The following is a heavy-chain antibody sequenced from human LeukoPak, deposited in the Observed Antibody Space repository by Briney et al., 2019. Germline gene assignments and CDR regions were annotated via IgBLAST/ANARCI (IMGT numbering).Heavy chain of an antibody. V-gene: IGHV1-46*01. CDR2: INPSGGST. J-gene: IGHJ4*02. Sequence: ASVKVSCKASGYTFTSYYMHWVRQAPGQGLEWMGIINPSGGSTSYAQKFQGRVTMTRDTSTSTVYMELSSLRSEDTAVYYCARGLPPRRNSDSSGYYSYYFDYWGQGSLVTVSS. CDR1: GYTFTSYY. CDR3: ARGLPPRRNSDSSGYYSYYFDY. D-gene: IGHD3-22*01.